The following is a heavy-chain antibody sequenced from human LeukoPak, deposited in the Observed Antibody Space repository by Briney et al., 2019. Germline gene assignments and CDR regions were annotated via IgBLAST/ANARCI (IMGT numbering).Heavy chain of an antibody. CDR2: ISGSGGST. Sequence: GGSLRLSCAASGFTFSSYAMSWVRQAPGKGLEWVSAISGSGGSTYYADSVKGRFTISRDNSKNTLYRQMNSLRAEDTAVYYCAKGSFTIFGVVTYNYFDYWGRGTLVTVSS. CDR1: GFTFSSYA. V-gene: IGHV3-23*01. CDR3: AKGSFTIFGVVTYNYFDY. J-gene: IGHJ4*02. D-gene: IGHD3-3*01.